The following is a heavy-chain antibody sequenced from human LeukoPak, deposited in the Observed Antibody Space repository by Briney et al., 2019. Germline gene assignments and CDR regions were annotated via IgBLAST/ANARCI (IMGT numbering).Heavy chain of an antibody. D-gene: IGHD2-15*01. CDR3: ARPGYCGGGSCYGFDY. Sequence: GASLKISCKGSGYSFFSYWIGWVRQMPGKGLEWLGIIYPGDSDTRYSPSLQGQVTISADKSINTAYLQWSSLKASDTAMYYCARPGYCGGGSCYGFDYWGQGTLVTVSS. CDR2: IYPGDSDT. V-gene: IGHV5-51*01. CDR1: GYSFFSYW. J-gene: IGHJ4*02.